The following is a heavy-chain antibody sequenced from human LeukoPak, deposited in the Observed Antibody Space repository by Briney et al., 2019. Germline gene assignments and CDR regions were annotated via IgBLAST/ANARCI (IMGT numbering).Heavy chain of an antibody. J-gene: IGHJ4*02. CDR3: AKAPILVSGSFDY. D-gene: IGHD5/OR15-5a*01. CDR1: GGSISSGGYY. Sequence: SETLSLTCTVSGGSISSGGYYWSWIRQHPGKGLEWFGYIYYSGSTYYNPSLKSRVTISVDTSKNQFSLKLSSVTAADTAVYYCAKAPILVSGSFDYWGQGVLVTVSS. V-gene: IGHV4-31*03. CDR2: IYYSGST.